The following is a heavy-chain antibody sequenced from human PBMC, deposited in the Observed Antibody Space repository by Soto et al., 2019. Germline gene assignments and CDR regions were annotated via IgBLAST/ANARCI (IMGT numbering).Heavy chain of an antibody. CDR2: IWYDGSNK. V-gene: IGHV3-33*01. Sequence: QVQLVESGGGVVQPGRSLRLSCAASGFTFSSYGMHWVRQAPGKGLEWVAVIWYDGSNKYYADSVKGRFTISRDNSKNTLYLQMNSLRAEDTAVYYCARDRWPGGDYALGYWGQGTLVTVSS. D-gene: IGHD4-17*01. J-gene: IGHJ4*02. CDR3: ARDRWPGGDYALGY. CDR1: GFTFSSYG.